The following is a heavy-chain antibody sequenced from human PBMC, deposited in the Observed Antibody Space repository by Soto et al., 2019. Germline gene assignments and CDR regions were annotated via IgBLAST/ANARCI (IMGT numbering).Heavy chain of an antibody. V-gene: IGHV3-23*01. Sequence: GGSLRLSCAGSGFTSSSYAMSWVRQAPGKGLEWVSGISGGGSRTFYADSVKGRFTISRDNSKNTLYLQMNSLRAEDTAVYYCAKNLDTRYYYYMDVWGKGTTVTVSS. J-gene: IGHJ6*03. CDR2: ISGGGSRT. D-gene: IGHD5-18*01. CDR3: AKNLDTRYYYYMDV. CDR1: GFTSSSYA.